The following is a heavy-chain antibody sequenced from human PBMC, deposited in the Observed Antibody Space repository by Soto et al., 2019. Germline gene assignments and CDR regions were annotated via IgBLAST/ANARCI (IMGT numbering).Heavy chain of an antibody. Sequence: QVQLVQSGAEVKKPGASVKVSCKASGYTFTSYGIRWERQAPGQGLEWMGWISAYTGNTNYAKKLQCRVTMTTDTSTSTAYMELRSQRSDDTAVYYCAREAAMALLDYWVQVTLVTVSS. CDR2: ISAYTGNT. D-gene: IGHD5-18*01. J-gene: IGHJ4*02. CDR1: GYTFTSYG. V-gene: IGHV1-18*01. CDR3: AREAAMALLDY.